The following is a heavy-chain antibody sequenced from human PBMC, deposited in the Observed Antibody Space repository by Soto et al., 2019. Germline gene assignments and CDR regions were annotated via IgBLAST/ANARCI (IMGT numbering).Heavy chain of an antibody. D-gene: IGHD3-9*01. J-gene: IGHJ4*02. CDR1: GYTFTSYG. V-gene: IGHV1-18*01. Sequence: ASVKVSCKASGYTFTSYGISWVRQAPGQGLEWMGWISAYNGNTNYAQKLQGRVTMTTDTSTSTAYMELRSLRSDDTAVYYCARPSGRYFDWSPSDYWGQGTLVTVSS. CDR2: ISAYNGNT. CDR3: ARPSGRYFDWSPSDY.